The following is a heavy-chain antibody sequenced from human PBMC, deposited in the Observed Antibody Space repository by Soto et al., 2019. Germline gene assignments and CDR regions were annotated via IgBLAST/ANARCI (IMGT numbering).Heavy chain of an antibody. CDR2: FIPVFTTA. CDR3: ARDGVDVSRTTVRHGALDI. V-gene: IGHV1-69*01. D-gene: IGHD4-17*01. J-gene: IGHJ3*02. CDR1: GGSFSTYG. Sequence: QVQLVQSGAEVKKPGSSVKVSCMASGGSFSTYGISWVRQAPGQGLEWMGGFIPVFTTAKYAQKFQGRVSITADESTYTAYMELSSLRSEDTAVYFCARDGVDVSRTTVRHGALDIWGQGTVVTVSS.